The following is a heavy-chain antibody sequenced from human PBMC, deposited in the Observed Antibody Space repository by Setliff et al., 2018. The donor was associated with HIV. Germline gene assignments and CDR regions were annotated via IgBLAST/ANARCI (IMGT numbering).Heavy chain of an antibody. V-gene: IGHV4-4*09. CDR1: GGSIRSYY. J-gene: IGHJ5*02. Sequence: SETLSLTCTVSGGSIRSYYWSWIRQPPGKGLEWIGCIYTSGNTNYDPSLKSRVTISVDTSKNQFSLKLASVTAADTAVYFCARRSDWFDPWGQGTLVTVSS. CDR2: IYTSGNT. CDR3: ARRSDWFDP.